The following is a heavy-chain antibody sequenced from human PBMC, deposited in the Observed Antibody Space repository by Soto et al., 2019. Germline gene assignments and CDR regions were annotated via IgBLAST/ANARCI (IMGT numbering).Heavy chain of an antibody. CDR2: IYYSGST. V-gene: IGHV4-30-4*01. CDR3: ARQPLLSPTDCSGGSCYSDWFDP. CDR1: GGSISSGDYY. J-gene: IGHJ5*02. D-gene: IGHD2-15*01. Sequence: SETLSLTCTVSGGSISSGDYYWSWIRQPPGKGLEWIGYIYYSGSTYYNRSLKSRVTRSVDTSKNQFSLKLSSVTAADTAVYYCARQPLLSPTDCSGGSCYSDWFDPWGQRTLVTVSS.